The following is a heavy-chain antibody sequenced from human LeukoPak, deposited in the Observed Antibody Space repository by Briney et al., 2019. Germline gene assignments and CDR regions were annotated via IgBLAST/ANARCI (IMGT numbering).Heavy chain of an antibody. CDR2: LYYSGNT. V-gene: IGHV4-39*07. D-gene: IGHD5-24*01. CDR1: GGSISSSSYY. J-gene: IGHJ6*03. Sequence: SETLSLTCTVSGGSISSSSYYWGWIRQPPGKGLEWIGSLYYSGNTYYNPSLKSRVTISVDTSKNQFSLKLSSVTAADTAVYYCARGGGGYNYSPLYYYYYYMDVWGKGTTVTVSS. CDR3: ARGGGGYNYSPLYYYYYYMDV.